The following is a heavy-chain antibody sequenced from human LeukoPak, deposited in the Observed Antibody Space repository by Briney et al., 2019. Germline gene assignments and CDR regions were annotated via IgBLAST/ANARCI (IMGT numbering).Heavy chain of an antibody. CDR1: GFTFSHYG. D-gene: IGHD5-18*01. J-gene: IGHJ4*02. Sequence: TGGSLRLSCAASGFTFSHYGMTWVRQAPGKGVEWVSAISGSGGSTYYAGSVKGRFTISRDNSKNTLYLQMKSLRAEDTAVYYCARVGRGYSFNVYYFDYWGQGTLVTVSS. CDR3: ARVGRGYSFNVYYFDY. V-gene: IGHV3-23*01. CDR2: ISGSGGST.